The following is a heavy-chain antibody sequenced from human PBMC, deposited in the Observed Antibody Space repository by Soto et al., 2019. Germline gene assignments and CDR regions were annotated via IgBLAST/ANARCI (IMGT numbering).Heavy chain of an antibody. CDR2: IRSKANSYAT. J-gene: IGHJ4*02. D-gene: IGHD3-3*01. Sequence: GGSLRLSCAASGFTFSGSAMHWVRQASGKGLEWVGRIRSKANSYATAYAASVKGRFTISRDDSKNTAYLQMNSLKTEDTAVYYCTRWLPTIFGNDYWGQGTLVTVSS. CDR1: GFTFSGSA. V-gene: IGHV3-73*01. CDR3: TRWLPTIFGNDY.